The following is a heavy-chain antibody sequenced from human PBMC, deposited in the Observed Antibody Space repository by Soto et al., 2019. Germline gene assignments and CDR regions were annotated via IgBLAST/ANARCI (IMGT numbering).Heavy chain of an antibody. Sequence: QVQLVQSGAEVKKPGSSVKVSCKASGGTFSSYTISWVRQAPGQGLEWMGRIIPILGIANYAQKFQGRVTITADKSTSTAYIELSSLRSEDTAVYYCARGGNDCSGGSCYVSYFDYWGQGTLVTVSS. CDR1: GGTFSSYT. CDR2: IIPILGIA. CDR3: ARGGNDCSGGSCYVSYFDY. J-gene: IGHJ4*02. D-gene: IGHD2-15*01. V-gene: IGHV1-69*02.